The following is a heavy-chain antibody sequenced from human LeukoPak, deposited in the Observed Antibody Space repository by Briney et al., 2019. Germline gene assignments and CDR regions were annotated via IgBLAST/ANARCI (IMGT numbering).Heavy chain of an antibody. J-gene: IGHJ4*02. CDR3: ARGDSYESDY. Sequence: SETLSLTCTVSGGSISSGGDYWSWIRQHPGKGLEWIGYIYYSGSTYYNPSLKSRVTISVDTSKNQFSLKLSSVTAADTAVYYCARGDSYESDYWGQGTLVTVSS. CDR1: GGSISSGGDY. D-gene: IGHD3-22*01. CDR2: IYYSGST. V-gene: IGHV4-31*03.